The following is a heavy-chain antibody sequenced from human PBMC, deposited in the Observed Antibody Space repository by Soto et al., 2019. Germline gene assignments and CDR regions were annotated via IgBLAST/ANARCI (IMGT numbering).Heavy chain of an antibody. CDR3: VKSLGFCSSSSCSRDYYYYYGMDF. CDR1: GFTFSSYG. CDR2: ISYDGGNK. J-gene: IGHJ6*02. D-gene: IGHD2-2*01. Sequence: LRLSCAASGFTFSSYGMHWVRQAPGKGLEWVTLISYDGGNKYYADSVKGRFSISRDNSRNTLYLQMNSLRPEDAAVYYCVKSLGFCSSSSCSRDYYYYYGMDFWGQGTTVTVSS. V-gene: IGHV3-30*18.